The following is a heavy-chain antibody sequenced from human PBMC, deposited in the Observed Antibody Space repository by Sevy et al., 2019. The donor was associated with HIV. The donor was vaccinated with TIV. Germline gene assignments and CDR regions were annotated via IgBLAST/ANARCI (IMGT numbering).Heavy chain of an antibody. CDR3: ATTREYYSDNSGYFDY. CDR2: FDPEDGET. CDR1: GYTLTDLS. V-gene: IGHV1-24*01. Sequence: ASVKVSCKVSGYTLTDLSIHWVRQARGKGLEWMGRFDPEDGETIYAQKFQGRFTMTEDTSRDTAYMELNSLRSEDTAVYYCATTREYYSDNSGYFDYWGQGTLVTVSS. J-gene: IGHJ4*02. D-gene: IGHD3-22*01.